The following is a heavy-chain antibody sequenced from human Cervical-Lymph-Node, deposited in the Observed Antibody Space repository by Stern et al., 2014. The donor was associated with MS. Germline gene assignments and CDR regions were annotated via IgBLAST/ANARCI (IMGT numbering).Heavy chain of an antibody. CDR2: ISTNTGIP. Sequence: QVQLVQSGSELKKPGASVKVSCKASGYPFSSHALNWVRQAPGQGLEWMGLISTNTGIPRYAQDFTGRFVFSLDTSVTTAYLQITTLKAEDTAVYYCARLSHISIIGVVPDAFDIWGQGTMVTVSS. J-gene: IGHJ3*02. CDR1: GYPFSSHA. CDR3: ARLSHISIIGVVPDAFDI. V-gene: IGHV7-4-1*02. D-gene: IGHD3-3*01.